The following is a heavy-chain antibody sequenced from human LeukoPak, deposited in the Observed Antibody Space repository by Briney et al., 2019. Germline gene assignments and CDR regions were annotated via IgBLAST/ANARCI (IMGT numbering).Heavy chain of an antibody. Sequence: SETLSLTCTVSGGSIRSYYWSWIRQPPGKGLEWIGYIYYSGSTNYNPSLKSRVTISVDTSKNQFSLKLSSVTAADTAVYYCARLYSSSSQKTYYYYGMDVWGQGTTVTVSS. J-gene: IGHJ6*02. CDR2: IYYSGST. D-gene: IGHD6-6*01. V-gene: IGHV4-59*08. CDR3: ARLYSSSSQKTYYYYGMDV. CDR1: GGSIRSYY.